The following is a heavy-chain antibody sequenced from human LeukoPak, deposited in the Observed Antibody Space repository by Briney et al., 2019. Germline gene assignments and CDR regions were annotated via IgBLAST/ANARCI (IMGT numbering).Heavy chain of an antibody. J-gene: IGHJ4*02. CDR3: ARGHRSYYYDSSGNRLDY. CDR2: IIPILGIA. CDR1: GGTFSSYA. V-gene: IGHV1-69*10. D-gene: IGHD3-22*01. Sequence: ASVTVSCKASGGTFSSYAISWVRQAPGQGREWVGGIIPILGIANYAQKFQGRATITADKSTSTAYMELSSLRSEDTAVYYCARGHRSYYYDSSGNRLDYWGQGTLVTVSS.